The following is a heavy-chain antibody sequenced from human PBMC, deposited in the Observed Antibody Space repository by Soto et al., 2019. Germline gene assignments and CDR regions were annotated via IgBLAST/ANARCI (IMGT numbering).Heavy chain of an antibody. Sequence: EVQLVESGGGLVKPGESLRLSCAVSGFTLSEAWMNWVRQAPGKGLEWVGRSKIKRDGGTAEYAPSVKGRFSISRDDSKNTLYLQVNSLEIEDTAVYYCTTEGVYRGSYWGLGYWGQGTLVNVSS. CDR1: GFTLSEAW. CDR3: TTEGVYRGSYWGLGY. CDR2: SKIKRDGGTA. D-gene: IGHD1-26*01. J-gene: IGHJ4*02. V-gene: IGHV3-15*07.